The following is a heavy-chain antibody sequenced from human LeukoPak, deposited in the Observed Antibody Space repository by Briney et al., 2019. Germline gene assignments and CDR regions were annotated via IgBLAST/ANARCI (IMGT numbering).Heavy chain of an antibody. CDR1: GDSISSYY. CDR3: ARERLGDRVDTAMEIDY. CDR2: IYYSGST. J-gene: IGHJ4*02. Sequence: SSETLSLTCTVSGDSISSYYWRWIRQPPGKGLEWVGYIYYSGSTNYNPSLKSRVTISVDTIKNQISLKLSTVTAADTAVYYCARERLGDRVDTAMEIDYWGQGTLVTVSS. V-gene: IGHV4-59*01. D-gene: IGHD5-18*01.